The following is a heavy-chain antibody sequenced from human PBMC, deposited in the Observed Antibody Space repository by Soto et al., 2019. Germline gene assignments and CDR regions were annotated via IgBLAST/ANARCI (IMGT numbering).Heavy chain of an antibody. CDR2: ISSSSSYI. V-gene: IGHV3-21*01. CDR3: AKDGGYVGVVVVPASDV. Sequence: EVQLVESGGGLVKPGGSLRLACAASGFTFSSYSMNWVRQAPGKGLEWVSSISSSSSYIYAADSVKGRFTITRDNAKNSLYQQKNRRRDEDTAVYYCAKDGGYVGVVVVPASDVWGQGTTVTVSS. CDR1: GFTFSSYS. J-gene: IGHJ6*02. D-gene: IGHD2-2*01.